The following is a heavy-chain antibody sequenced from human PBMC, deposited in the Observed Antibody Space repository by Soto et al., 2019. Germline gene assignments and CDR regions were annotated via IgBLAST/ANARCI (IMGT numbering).Heavy chain of an antibody. J-gene: IGHJ5*02. CDR3: ARDGMVRGVKGVGPWDP. CDR1: GGSISSYY. Sequence: SETLSLTCTVSGGSISSYYWSWIRQPPGKGLEWIGYIYYSGSTNYNPSLKSRVTISVDTSKNQFSLKLSSVTAADTAGYYCARDGMVRGVKGVGPWDPWGQGTLVTVSS. CDR2: IYYSGST. V-gene: IGHV4-59*01. D-gene: IGHD3-10*01.